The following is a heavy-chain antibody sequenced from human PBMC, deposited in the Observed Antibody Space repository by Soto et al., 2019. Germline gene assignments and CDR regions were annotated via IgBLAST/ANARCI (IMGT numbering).Heavy chain of an antibody. D-gene: IGHD6-19*01. J-gene: IGHJ5*02. CDR3: ARDAFGVYSSWFDP. CDR2: ISPNNGNT. CDR1: GYIFNTYS. V-gene: IGHV1-18*04. Sequence: QVQLVQSGSEVKKPGASVKVSCKASGYIFNTYSIAWVRQAPGQGLEWMGWISPNNGNTNYAQKVQGRVTMTTDTSTSTAYMELRSLTSDDTAVYYCARDAFGVYSSWFDPWGQGTLVTVSS.